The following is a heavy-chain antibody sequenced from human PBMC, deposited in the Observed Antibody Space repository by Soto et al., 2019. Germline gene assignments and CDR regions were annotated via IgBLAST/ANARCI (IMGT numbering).Heavy chain of an antibody. Sequence: EVQLVESGGGLVKPGGSLRLSCAASGFTFSNAWMNWVRHAPGKGLEWVGRIKSKTDGGTTDYAAPVKGRFTISRDDSKNTLYLQMNSLKTEDTAVYYCTTDPPRTKRAVGSYWGQGTLVTVSS. CDR1: GFTFSNAW. D-gene: IGHD6-19*01. V-gene: IGHV3-15*07. CDR2: IKSKTDGGTT. J-gene: IGHJ4*02. CDR3: TTDPPRTKRAVGSY.